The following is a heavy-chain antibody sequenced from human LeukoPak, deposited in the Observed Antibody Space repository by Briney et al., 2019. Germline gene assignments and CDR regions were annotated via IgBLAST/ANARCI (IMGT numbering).Heavy chain of an antibody. V-gene: IGHV3-7*03. D-gene: IGHD4-17*01. CDR2: INQDGSQK. Sequence: GESLRLSCAVSGFTFSSYWMSWFRQTPGKGLEWVANINQDGSQKFSVDSVKGRFTISRDNAKNSLSLQMNSLRVEDTAVYYCARDWFDGDYDRFDYWGQGTLVTVSS. CDR1: GFTFSSYW. J-gene: IGHJ4*02. CDR3: ARDWFDGDYDRFDY.